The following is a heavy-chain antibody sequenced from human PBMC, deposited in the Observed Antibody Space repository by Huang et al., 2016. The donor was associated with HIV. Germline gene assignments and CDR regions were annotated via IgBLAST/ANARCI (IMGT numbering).Heavy chain of an antibody. D-gene: IGHD6-13*01. Sequence: VQLVQSGAEVKRPGTSVKISCKASGGSFNSLAFNWVRQAPGQGLQNMGGIVPLFSGTNYADKFGGRLTISADKSTSTVFMELRGLTSEDTAVFFCAREVQTWYGKPIAAFEIWGQGTTVIVSP. CDR1: GGSFNSLA. V-gene: IGHV1-69*10. CDR2: IVPLFSGT. CDR3: AREVQTWYGKPIAAFEI. J-gene: IGHJ3*02.